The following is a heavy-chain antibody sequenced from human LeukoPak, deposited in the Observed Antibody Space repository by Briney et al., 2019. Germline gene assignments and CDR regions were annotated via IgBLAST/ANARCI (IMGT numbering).Heavy chain of an antibody. V-gene: IGHV4-30-2*01. J-gene: IGHJ4*02. CDR2: IYHSGST. CDR1: GGSISSGGYS. CDR3: ARQAGVYSGYDSYYFDY. D-gene: IGHD5-12*01. Sequence: PSETLSLTCAVSGGSISSGGYSWSWIRQPPGKGLEWIGYIYHSGSTYYNPSLKSRVTISVDRSKNQFSLKLSSVTAADTAVYYCARQAGVYSGYDSYYFDYWGQGTLVTVSS.